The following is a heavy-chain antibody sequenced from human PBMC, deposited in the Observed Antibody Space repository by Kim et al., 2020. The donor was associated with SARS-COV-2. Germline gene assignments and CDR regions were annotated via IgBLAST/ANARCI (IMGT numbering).Heavy chain of an antibody. CDR3: AKGSYNLDV. Sequence: GGSLRLSCAASGVTFSSHSMSWVRQAPGKGLEWVSRITGSGSTTFYADSVKGRFTISRDNSKSTLWLQMNSLRAEDTAVYYCAKGSYNLDVWGQGTTVTVSS. D-gene: IGHD1-1*01. CDR1: GVTFSSHS. J-gene: IGHJ6*02. V-gene: IGHV3-23*01. CDR2: ITGSGSTT.